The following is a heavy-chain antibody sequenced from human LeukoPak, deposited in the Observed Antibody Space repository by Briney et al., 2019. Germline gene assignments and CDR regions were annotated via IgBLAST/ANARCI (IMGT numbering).Heavy chain of an antibody. CDR1: GGSISSSNW. CDR2: IYHSGST. V-gene: IGHV4-4*02. D-gene: IGHD6-13*01. J-gene: IGHJ4*02. Sequence: SGTLSLTCAVSGGSISSSNWWSWVRQPPGKGLEWIGEIYHSGSTNYNPSLKSRVTISVDKSKNQFSLKLSSVTAADTAVYYCARLFGIAAAGTRFDYFDYWGQGTLVTVSS. CDR3: ARLFGIAAAGTRFDYFDY.